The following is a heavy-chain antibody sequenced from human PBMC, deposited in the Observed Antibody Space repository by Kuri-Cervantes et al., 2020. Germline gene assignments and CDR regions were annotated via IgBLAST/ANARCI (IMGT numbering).Heavy chain of an antibody. CDR2: ISSSSSTI. CDR3: ARRYYDILTGYRFDY. V-gene: IGHV3-48*02. Sequence: GESLKIPCAAAGFTFSSYSMNWVRQAPGKGLEWVSYISSSSSTIYYADSVKGRFTISRDNAKNSLYLQMNSLRDEDTAVYYCARRYYDILTGYRFDYWGQGTLVTVSS. D-gene: IGHD3-9*01. CDR1: GFTFSSYS. J-gene: IGHJ4*02.